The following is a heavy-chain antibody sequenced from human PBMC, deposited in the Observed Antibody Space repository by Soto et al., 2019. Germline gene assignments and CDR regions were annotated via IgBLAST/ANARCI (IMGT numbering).Heavy chain of an antibody. J-gene: IGHJ6*03. D-gene: IGHD3-3*01. CDR3: AKVYDFWSGYYYYMDV. Sequence: QVQLVQSGAEVKKPGASVKVSCKASGYTITSYDINWVRQATGQGLEWLGWMNPNSGNTGYAQKFQGRVTLTRKTSIRTTYMELSSLCTEDTAMYYGAKVYDFWSGYYYYMDVWGKGTTVTVSS. V-gene: IGHV1-8*01. CDR1: GYTITSYD. CDR2: MNPNSGNT.